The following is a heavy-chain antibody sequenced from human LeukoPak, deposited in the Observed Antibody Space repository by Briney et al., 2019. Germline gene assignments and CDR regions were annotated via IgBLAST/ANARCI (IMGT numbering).Heavy chain of an antibody. Sequence: PGGSLRLSCAASGFTFSKYWMHWVRQAPGKGLVWVSRINTDGSSTDYADSVMGRFSISRDNAKNTLYLQINSLRAEDTAVYYCARPGYSYGQFEYWSQGALVTVTS. D-gene: IGHD5-18*01. V-gene: IGHV3-74*01. CDR1: GFTFSKYW. J-gene: IGHJ4*02. CDR2: INTDGSST. CDR3: ARPGYSYGQFEY.